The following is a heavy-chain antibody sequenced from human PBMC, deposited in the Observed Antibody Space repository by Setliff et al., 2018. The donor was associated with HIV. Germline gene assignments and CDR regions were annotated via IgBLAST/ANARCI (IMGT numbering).Heavy chain of an antibody. D-gene: IGHD6-6*01. V-gene: IGHV1-18*01. J-gene: IGHJ4*02. CDR3: ARARSNSSHFDF. Sequence: ASVKVSCKASGYTYTSYGISWVRQAPGQGLEWMGWISAYNGNTNYAQKFQGRLSMTTDTSTSTAYKELRSLTSDDTAFYYCARARSNSSHFDFWGQGALVTVSS. CDR1: GYTYTSYG. CDR2: ISAYNGNT.